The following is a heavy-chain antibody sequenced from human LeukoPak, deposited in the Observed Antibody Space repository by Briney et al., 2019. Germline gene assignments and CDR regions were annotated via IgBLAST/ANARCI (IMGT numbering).Heavy chain of an antibody. CDR1: GYTFTSYY. CDR2: INPSGGST. Sequence: GASVKVSCKASGYTFTSYYMHWVRQAPGQGLEWMGIINPSGGSTSYAQKFQGRVTMTRDTSTSTVYMELSSLRSEDTAVYYCARDSPGLDSSAKVYAFDIWGQGTMVTVSS. V-gene: IGHV1-46*01. J-gene: IGHJ3*02. D-gene: IGHD3-22*01. CDR3: ARDSPGLDSSAKVYAFDI.